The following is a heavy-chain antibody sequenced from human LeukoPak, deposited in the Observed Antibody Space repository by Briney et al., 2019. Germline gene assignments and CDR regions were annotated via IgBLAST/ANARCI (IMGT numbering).Heavy chain of an antibody. CDR1: GFTFSDYY. CDR3: ARDLRQAGWVFDY. CDR2: ISSSGSTI. J-gene: IGHJ4*02. Sequence: GGSLRLSCAASGFTFSDYYMSWIRQAPGKGLEWVSYISSSGSTIYYADSVKGRFTISRDNSKNTLYLQMNSLRAEDTAVYYCARDLRQAGWVFDYWGQGTLVTASS. V-gene: IGHV3-11*01. D-gene: IGHD6-19*01.